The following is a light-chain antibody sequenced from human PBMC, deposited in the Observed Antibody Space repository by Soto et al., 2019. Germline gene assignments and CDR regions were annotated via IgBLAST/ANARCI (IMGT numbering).Light chain of an antibody. J-gene: IGKJ2*01. V-gene: IGKV2-28*01. Sequence: DIVMTQSPLSLAVTPGEPASISCRSSQSLLYSTYNYLDWYLQKPGQSPQLLIYLSSTRASGVPDRFGGSGSGTDFTLKISRVEAEDVGVYYCMQALQTPYTFGQGTKLEIK. CDR1: QSLLYSTYNY. CDR3: MQALQTPYT. CDR2: LSS.